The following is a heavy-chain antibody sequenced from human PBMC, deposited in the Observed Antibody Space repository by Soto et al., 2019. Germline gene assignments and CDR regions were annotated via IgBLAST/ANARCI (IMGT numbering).Heavy chain of an antibody. CDR1: GFTFGSYA. CDR2: ISVSGGST. D-gene: IGHD4-17*01. V-gene: IGHV3-23*01. Sequence: GGSLRLSCAASGFTFGSYAMSWVRQAPGKGLEWVSAISVSGGSTYYADSVKGRFTISRDNSKNTLYLQMNSLRAEDTAVYYCAKDHWGYGDYIAYFDYWGQGTLVTVSS. J-gene: IGHJ4*02. CDR3: AKDHWGYGDYIAYFDY.